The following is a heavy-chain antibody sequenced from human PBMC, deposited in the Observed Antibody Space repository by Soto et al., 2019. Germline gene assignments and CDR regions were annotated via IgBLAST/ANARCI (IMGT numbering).Heavy chain of an antibody. CDR3: AADRKRPYYYDSSGYYRFYYGMDV. D-gene: IGHD3-22*01. CDR1: GFTFTSSA. CDR2: IVVGSGNT. V-gene: IGHV1-58*01. J-gene: IGHJ6*02. Sequence: AASVKVSCKASGFTFTSSAVQWVRQARGQRLEWIGWIVVGSGNTNYAQKFQERVTITRDMSTSTAYMELSSLGSEDTAVYYCAADRKRPYYYDSSGYYRFYYGMDVWGQGTTVTVSS.